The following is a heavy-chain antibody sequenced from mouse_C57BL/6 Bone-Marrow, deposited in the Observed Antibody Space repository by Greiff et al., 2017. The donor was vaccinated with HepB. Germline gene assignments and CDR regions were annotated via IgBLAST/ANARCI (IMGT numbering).Heavy chain of an antibody. V-gene: IGHV14-4*01. CDR1: GFNIKDDY. Sequence: EVQGVESGAELVRPGASVKLSCTASGFNIKDDYMHWVKQRPEQGLEWIGWIDPENGDTEYASKFQGKSIITADTSSNTAYLQLSSLTSEDTAVYYCMVSTDGFDYWGQGTTLTVSS. CDR3: MVSTDGFDY. CDR2: IDPENGDT. J-gene: IGHJ2*01. D-gene: IGHD2-2*01.